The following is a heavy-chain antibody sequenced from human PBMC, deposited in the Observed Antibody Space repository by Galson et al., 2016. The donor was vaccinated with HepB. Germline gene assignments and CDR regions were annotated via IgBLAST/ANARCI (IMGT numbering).Heavy chain of an antibody. V-gene: IGHV3-21*01. CDR1: KFTFSSYS. Sequence: SLRLSCAASKFTFSSYSMNWVRQAPGKGLEWVSSISSSNYIYYADSVQGRFTISRDNAKNSLFLQMNSLRAEDTAVYYCARGLYSNSWKGRCYFDYWGQGTLVTVSS. D-gene: IGHD6-13*01. CDR2: ISSSNYI. CDR3: ARGLYSNSWKGRCYFDY. J-gene: IGHJ4*02.